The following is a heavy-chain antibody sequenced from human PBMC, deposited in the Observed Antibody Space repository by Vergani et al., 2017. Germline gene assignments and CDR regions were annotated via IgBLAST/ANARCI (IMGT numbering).Heavy chain of an antibody. CDR2: ISWNSGSI. Sequence: EVQLVESGGGLVQPGRSLRLSCAASGFTFDDYAMHWVRQAPGKGLEWVSGISWNSGSIGYADSVKGRFTISRDNAKNSLYLQMNSLRAEDTALYYCAKDAKGYSSGWYLDYWGQGTLVTVSS. V-gene: IGHV3-9*01. CDR1: GFTFDDYA. CDR3: AKDAKGYSSGWYLDY. J-gene: IGHJ4*02. D-gene: IGHD6-19*01.